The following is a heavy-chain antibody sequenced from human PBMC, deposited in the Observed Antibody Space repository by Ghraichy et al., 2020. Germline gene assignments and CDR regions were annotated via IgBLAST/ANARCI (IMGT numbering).Heavy chain of an antibody. CDR3: ARHAVGADDVGRFDY. Sequence: LSLTCAVSGGSISSGGYSWSWIRQPPGKGLEWIGYIYHSGSTYYNPSLKSRVTISVDRSKNQFSLKLSSVTAADTAVYYCARHAVGADDVGRFDYWGQGTLVTVSS. CDR2: IYHSGST. V-gene: IGHV4-30-2*01. D-gene: IGHD1-26*01. J-gene: IGHJ4*02. CDR1: GGSISSGGYS.